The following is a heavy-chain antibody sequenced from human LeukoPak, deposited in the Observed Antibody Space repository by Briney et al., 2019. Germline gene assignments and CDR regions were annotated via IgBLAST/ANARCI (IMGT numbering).Heavy chain of an antibody. J-gene: IGHJ6*03. D-gene: IGHD4-17*01. V-gene: IGHV3-30*02. CDR3: AKDRDYGDYPSAYYYYMDV. Sequence: GGSLRLSCAASGFTFSTYGIHWVRQAPGKGLEWVAFIRYDGTNKWYADSVKGRFTISRDNSKNMLYLQMNSLKAEDTAVYHCAKDRDYGDYPSAYYYYMDVWGKGTTVTVSS. CDR2: IRYDGTNK. CDR1: GFTFSTYG.